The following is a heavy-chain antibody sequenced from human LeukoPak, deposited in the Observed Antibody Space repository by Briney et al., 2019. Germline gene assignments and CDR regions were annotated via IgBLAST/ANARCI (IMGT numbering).Heavy chain of an antibody. Sequence: GGTLSLSRAVSGFTFSILAMSWVRQAPGKGLEWVSAISGSGGSTYYAASVKRRFTISRDNSKSTLYLQMNSLRAEGTAVYYCAKDWNPYSSSWYDPDSFYYWGQGTLVTVSS. D-gene: IGHD6-13*01. J-gene: IGHJ4*02. CDR1: GFTFSILA. CDR3: AKDWNPYSSSWYDPDSFYY. CDR2: ISGSGGST. V-gene: IGHV3-23*01.